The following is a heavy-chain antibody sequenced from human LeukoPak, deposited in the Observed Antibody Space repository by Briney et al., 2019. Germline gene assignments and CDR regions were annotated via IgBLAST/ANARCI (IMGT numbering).Heavy chain of an antibody. Sequence: SETLSLTCAVYGGSFSGYYWSWIRQPPGKGLEWIGEINHSGSTNYNPSLKSRVTISVDTSKNQFSLKLSSVTAADTAVYYCARASYYDILTGYYNVIDYFDYWGQGTLVTVSS. D-gene: IGHD3-9*01. CDR3: ARASYYDILTGYYNVIDYFDY. CDR1: GGSFSGYY. CDR2: INHSGST. J-gene: IGHJ4*02. V-gene: IGHV4-34*01.